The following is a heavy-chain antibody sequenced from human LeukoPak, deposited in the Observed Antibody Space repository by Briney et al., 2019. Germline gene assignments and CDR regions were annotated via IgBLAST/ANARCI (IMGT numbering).Heavy chain of an antibody. D-gene: IGHD2-2*01. CDR3: ASPVVPAAKGDY. CDR1: GFTFSSYA. CDR2: ISYDGSNK. Sequence: QPGRSLRLSCAASGFTFSSYAMHWVRQAPGKGLEWVAAISYDGSNKYYADSVKGRFTISRDNSKNTLYLQMNSLRAEDTAVYYCASPVVPAAKGDYWGQGTLVTVYS. J-gene: IGHJ4*02. V-gene: IGHV3-30*04.